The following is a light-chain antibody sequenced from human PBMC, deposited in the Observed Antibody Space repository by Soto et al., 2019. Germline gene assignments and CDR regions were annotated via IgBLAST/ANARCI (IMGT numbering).Light chain of an antibody. CDR2: RNN. Sequence: QSVLTQPPSASGTPGQRVTISCSGSSSNIGSNYVYWYQQLPGTAPKLLIYRNNQWPSGVPDRFSGSKSGTSASLAISGLRSEYEADYYCAAWDDSLSGVVFGGGTKVTVL. V-gene: IGLV1-47*01. CDR3: AAWDDSLSGVV. J-gene: IGLJ2*01. CDR1: SSNIGSNY.